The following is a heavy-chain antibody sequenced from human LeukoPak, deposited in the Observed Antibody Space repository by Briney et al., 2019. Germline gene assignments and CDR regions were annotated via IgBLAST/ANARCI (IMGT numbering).Heavy chain of an antibody. Sequence: PGGSLKLSCAASGFTFSTYAMTWVRQAPGKGLEWVSGINSNGDEIYYADSVRGRFTISRDNSNNALYLQMDSLRTEDTAVYYCANWIGSSSRDYWGQGTQVTVSS. CDR1: GFTFSTYA. J-gene: IGHJ4*02. CDR2: INSNGDEI. V-gene: IGHV3-23*01. D-gene: IGHD6-6*01. CDR3: ANWIGSSSRDY.